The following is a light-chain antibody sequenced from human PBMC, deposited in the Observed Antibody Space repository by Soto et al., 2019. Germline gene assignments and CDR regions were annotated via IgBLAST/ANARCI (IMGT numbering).Light chain of an antibody. CDR2: WSS. V-gene: IGKV4-1*01. CDR1: QSILYSANNKNY. J-gene: IGKJ1*01. CDR3: QQFYSAPWA. Sequence: DIVMTQSPDSLTVSLGERATINCKSSQSILYSANNKNYLAWYQQKPGQPPKLFIYWSSTRESGVPDRFSGSGSGGDFTLTTSSLQAEDVPVYYCQQFYSAPWAFGQGTKVESK.